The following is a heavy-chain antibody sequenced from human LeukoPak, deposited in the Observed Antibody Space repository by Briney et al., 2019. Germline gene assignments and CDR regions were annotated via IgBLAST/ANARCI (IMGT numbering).Heavy chain of an antibody. Sequence: SETLSLTCTVSGGSIRSDGYYWNWIRQHPGQGLEWIGSIFYGGSTNYNPSLKSRASMSVDTSKNQVSLKLSSVTAADTAVYYCAGGWLQSRFDYWGQGTLVTVSS. V-gene: IGHV4-31*03. CDR2: IFYGGST. J-gene: IGHJ4*02. CDR1: GGSIRSDGYY. CDR3: AGGWLQSRFDY. D-gene: IGHD5-24*01.